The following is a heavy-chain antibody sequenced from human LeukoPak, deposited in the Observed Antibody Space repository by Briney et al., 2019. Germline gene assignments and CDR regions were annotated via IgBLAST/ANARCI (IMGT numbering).Heavy chain of an antibody. Sequence: GESLKISCKGSGYSFTNYWIGWVRQMPGKGLEWMGIIYPDDSDTRYSPSFQGQVTISADKSITTAYLQWSSLKASDTAMYYCASYRGSSGRHFDYRGQGTLVTVSS. CDR3: ASYRGSSGRHFDY. CDR1: GYSFTNYW. V-gene: IGHV5-51*01. J-gene: IGHJ4*02. CDR2: IYPDDSDT. D-gene: IGHD6-6*01.